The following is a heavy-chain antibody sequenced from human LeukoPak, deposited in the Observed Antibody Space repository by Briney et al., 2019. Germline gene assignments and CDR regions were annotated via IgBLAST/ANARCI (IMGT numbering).Heavy chain of an antibody. CDR1: GFTFDDHG. CDR3: ARDKLVGATPFDY. J-gene: IGHJ4*02. CDR2: ISSSSSTI. D-gene: IGHD1-26*01. V-gene: IGHV3-48*04. Sequence: PGGSLRLSCAASGFTFDDHGMNWVRQAPGKGLEWVSYISSSSSTIYYADSVKGRFTISRDNAKNSLYLQMNSLRAEDTAVYYCARDKLVGATPFDYWGQGTLVTVSS.